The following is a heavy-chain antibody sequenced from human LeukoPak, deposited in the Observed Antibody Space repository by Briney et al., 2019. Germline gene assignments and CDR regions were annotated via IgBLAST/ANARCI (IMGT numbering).Heavy chain of an antibody. Sequence: GGSLRLSCGASGFTFSSYAMSWVRQAPGKGLEWVSVISGSGGGTYYADSVKGRCTISRDNSKNTLYLEMNSLRAEDAAVYYCATDPTVAGTSEYFQHWGQGTLVTVSS. CDR1: GFTFSSYA. CDR2: ISGSGGGT. D-gene: IGHD6-19*01. J-gene: IGHJ1*01. CDR3: ATDPTVAGTSEYFQH. V-gene: IGHV3-23*01.